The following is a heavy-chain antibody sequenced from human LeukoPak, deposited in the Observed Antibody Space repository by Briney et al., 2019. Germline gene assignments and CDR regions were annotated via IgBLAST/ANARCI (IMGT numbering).Heavy chain of an antibody. CDR3: ARAIGDYDILTGYSPNLFDY. Sequence: GGSLRLSCAASGFTFSDYYMSWIRQAPGKGLEWVSYISSSGSTIYYADSVKGRFTISRDNAKNSLYLQMNSLRAEDTAVYYCARAIGDYDILTGYSPNLFDYWGQGTLVTVSS. V-gene: IGHV3-11*01. CDR1: GFTFSDYY. D-gene: IGHD3-9*01. J-gene: IGHJ4*02. CDR2: ISSSGSTI.